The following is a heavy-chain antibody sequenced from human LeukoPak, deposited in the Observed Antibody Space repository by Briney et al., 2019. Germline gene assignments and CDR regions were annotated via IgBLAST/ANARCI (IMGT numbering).Heavy chain of an antibody. D-gene: IGHD1-26*01. CDR3: ARGGTTAYYYYYYMDV. Sequence: KPGGSLRPSCAASGFTFSSYSMNWVRQAPGKGLEWVSSISSSSSYIYYADSVKGRFTISRDNAKNSLYLQMNSLRAEDTAVYYCARGGTTAYYYYYYMDVWGKGTTVTVSS. CDR1: GFTFSSYS. V-gene: IGHV3-21*01. J-gene: IGHJ6*03. CDR2: ISSSSSYI.